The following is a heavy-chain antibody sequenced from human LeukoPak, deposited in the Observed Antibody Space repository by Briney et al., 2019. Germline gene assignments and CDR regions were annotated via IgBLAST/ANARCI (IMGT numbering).Heavy chain of an antibody. D-gene: IGHD2-15*01. CDR3: ATDPATVVVTTRDY. CDR2: ITCSGTNT. J-gene: IGHJ4*02. Sequence: GSLRLSCAASGITLNIFAMNWVRQAPGKGLEWVSAITCSGTNTFYRDSVKGRFTVSRDNSKNTIFLQMNTLRADDTAVYFCATDPATVVVTTRDYWGQGTPVTVSS. CDR1: GITLNIFA. V-gene: IGHV3-23*01.